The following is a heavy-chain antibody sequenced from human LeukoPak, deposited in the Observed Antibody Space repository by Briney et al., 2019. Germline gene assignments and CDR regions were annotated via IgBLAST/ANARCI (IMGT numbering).Heavy chain of an antibody. V-gene: IGHV4-34*01. J-gene: IGHJ5*02. D-gene: IGHD3-10*01. CDR3: ARHSYNYYGNWFDP. CDR2: INHSGST. CDR1: GGSLSAYY. Sequence: SETLSLTCAVYGGSLSAYYWTWIRQPPGKGLEWIGEINHSGSTNYNPSLKSRVTISVDTSKNQFSLKLSSVTAADTAVYYCARHSYNYYGNWFDPWGQGTLVTVSS.